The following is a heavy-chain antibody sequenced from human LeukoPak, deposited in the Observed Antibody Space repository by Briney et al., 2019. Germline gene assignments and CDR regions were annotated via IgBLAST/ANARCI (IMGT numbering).Heavy chain of an antibody. V-gene: IGHV4-4*07. CDR3: AREGKYSSSQNYYYYYMDV. D-gene: IGHD6-6*01. Sequence: PSETLSLTCTVSGGSISSYYWSWIRQPAGKGLEWIGRIYTSGSTNYNPSLKSRVTMSVDTSKNQFSLKLSSVAAADTAVYYCAREGKYSSSQNYYYYYMDVWGKVTTVTVSS. J-gene: IGHJ6*03. CDR2: IYTSGST. CDR1: GGSISSYY.